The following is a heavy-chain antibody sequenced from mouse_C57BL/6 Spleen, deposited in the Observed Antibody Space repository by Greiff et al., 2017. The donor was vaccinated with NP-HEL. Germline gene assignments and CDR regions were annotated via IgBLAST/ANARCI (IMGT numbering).Heavy chain of an antibody. Sequence: EVKLVESEGGLVQPGRSMKLSCTASGFTFSDYYMAWVRQVPEKGLEWVANINYDGSSTYYLDSLKSRFIISRDNAKNILYLQMSSLKSEDTATYDCARDGVDYAMDYWGQGTSVTVSS. D-gene: IGHD1-1*01. CDR3: ARDGVDYAMDY. J-gene: IGHJ4*01. CDR1: GFTFSDYY. CDR2: INYDGSST. V-gene: IGHV5-16*01.